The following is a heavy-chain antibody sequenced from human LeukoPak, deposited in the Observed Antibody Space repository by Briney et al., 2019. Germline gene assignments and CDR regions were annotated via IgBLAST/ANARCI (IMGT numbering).Heavy chain of an antibody. J-gene: IGHJ2*01. D-gene: IGHD6-19*01. CDR2: IYYSGST. Sequence: SETLSITCTVSGGSIRSGGHYWSWIRQHPGKGLEWIGYIYYSGSTYYNPSLKSRVTISVDTSKNQFSLKLSPVTAADTAVYYCAKTVAGYWYFDLWGRGTLVTVSS. CDR3: AKTVAGYWYFDL. CDR1: GGSIRSGGHY. V-gene: IGHV4-31*03.